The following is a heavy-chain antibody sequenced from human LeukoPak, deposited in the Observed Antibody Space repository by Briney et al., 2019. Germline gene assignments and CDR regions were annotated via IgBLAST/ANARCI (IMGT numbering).Heavy chain of an antibody. V-gene: IGHV4-34*01. D-gene: IGHD6-13*01. CDR2: INHSGST. CDR3: AREYSGTGFDP. CDR1: GGSFSGYY. J-gene: IGHJ5*02. Sequence: SETLSLTCAVYGGSFSGYYWSWIRQPPGKGLEWIGEINHSGSTNYNPSLKSRVTISVDTSKNQFSLKLSSVTAADTAVYYCAREYSGTGFDPWGQGTLVTVSS.